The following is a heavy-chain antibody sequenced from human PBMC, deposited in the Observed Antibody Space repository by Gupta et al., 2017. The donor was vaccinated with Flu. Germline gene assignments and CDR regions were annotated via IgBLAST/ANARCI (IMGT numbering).Heavy chain of an antibody. V-gene: IGHV1-2*02. D-gene: IGHD3-9*01. J-gene: IGHJ6*02. CDR3: AREYYDILTGYTPYYYYGMDV. CDR2: ISPNSGGT. Sequence: QVQLVQSGAEVKKPGASVKVSCKASGYTFTGYYMHWVRQAPGQGLEWMGWISPNSGGTNYAQKFQGRVTMTRDTSISTAYMELSRLRSDDTAVYYCAREYYDILTGYTPYYYYGMDVWGQGTTVTVSS. CDR1: GYTFTGYY.